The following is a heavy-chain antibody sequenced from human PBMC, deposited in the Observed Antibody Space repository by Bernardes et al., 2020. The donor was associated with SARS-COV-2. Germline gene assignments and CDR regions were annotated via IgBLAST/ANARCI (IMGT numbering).Heavy chain of an antibody. CDR3: ARDLSHLVRRGFDL. CDR2: IYYSGTT. J-gene: IGHJ2*01. Sequence: SETLSLTCTVSGGSIGSYYWACIRQPPGKGLEGIGYIYYSGTTNYNPSLKNRVTISVNKSQNQFSLNLSSVTPADTAVYYCARDLSHLVRRGFDLWGRGTLVTVSS. CDR1: GGSIGSYY. D-gene: IGHD3-10*01. V-gene: IGHV4-59*01.